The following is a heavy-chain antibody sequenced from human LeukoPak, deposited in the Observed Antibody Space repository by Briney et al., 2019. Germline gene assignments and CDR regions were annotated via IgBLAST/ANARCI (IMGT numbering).Heavy chain of an antibody. CDR3: ARQIFGVVGYMDV. J-gene: IGHJ6*03. D-gene: IGHD3-3*01. CDR1: GGSISSYY. CDR2: IYYSGST. Sequence: SETLSLTCTVSGGSISSYYWSWIRQPPGKGLEWIGYIYYSGSTNYNPSLKSRVTISVDTSKNQFSLKLSSVTAADTAVYYCARQIFGVVGYMDVWGKGTTVTVSS. V-gene: IGHV4-59*01.